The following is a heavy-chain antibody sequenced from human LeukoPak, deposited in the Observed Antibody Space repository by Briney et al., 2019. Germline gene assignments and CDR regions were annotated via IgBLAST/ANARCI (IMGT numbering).Heavy chain of an antibody. CDR2: IFNSEST. J-gene: IGHJ6*02. CDR1: GGSISNYY. V-gene: IGHV4-59*01. CDR3: ARESRGYSFGAYYNYGMDV. D-gene: IGHD5-18*01. Sequence: SETLSLTCTVSGGSISNYYWTWIRQPPGKGLEWIGYIFNSESTNYNPSLKGRVTISVDTPKNQFSLKVSSVSAADTAVYYCARESRGYSFGAYYNYGMDVWGQGTTVTVSS.